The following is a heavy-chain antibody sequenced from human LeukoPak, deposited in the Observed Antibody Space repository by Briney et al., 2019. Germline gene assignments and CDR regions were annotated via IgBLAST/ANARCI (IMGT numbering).Heavy chain of an antibody. J-gene: IGHJ6*03. CDR2: IYSGGST. CDR1: GFTVSSNY. V-gene: IGHV3-53*01. Sequence: GGSLRLSCAASGFTVSSNYMSWVRQAPGKGLEWVSVIYSGGSTYYADSVKGRFTISRDNSKNTLYLQMNSLRAEDTAVYYCAREAWADKFRSGYYYMGVWGKGTTVTVSS. D-gene: IGHD2-15*01. CDR3: AREAWADKFRSGYYYMGV.